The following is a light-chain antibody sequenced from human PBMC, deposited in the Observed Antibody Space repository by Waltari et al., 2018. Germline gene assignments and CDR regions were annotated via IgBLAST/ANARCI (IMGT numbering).Light chain of an antibody. CDR2: GAS. V-gene: IGKV3-20*01. J-gene: IGKJ2*01. CDR1: QSVSSSS. Sequence: EIVWTQSPGTLALSPGEAATISCRASQSVSSSSLAWYQQKPGRAPRLLIYGASSRATGIPDRFSGGGSGTDFTLTISRLEPEDFAVYYCQQYGNSPRTFGQGTKLEIK. CDR3: QQYGNSPRT.